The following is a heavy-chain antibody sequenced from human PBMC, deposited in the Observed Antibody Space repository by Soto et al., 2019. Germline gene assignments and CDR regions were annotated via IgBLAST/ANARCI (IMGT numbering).Heavy chain of an antibody. CDR1: GLNFSEYA. J-gene: IGHJ6*02. D-gene: IGHD3-3*01. Sequence: LRLSCAASGLNFSEYAMSWVRRSPGKGLEGVAAISGGGGSTYYADSVKGRFTISRDNSKNTLYLQMNSLRADDTAVYFCAKGFWSGFPYGMDVWGQGTTVTVSS. V-gene: IGHV3-23*01. CDR3: AKGFWSGFPYGMDV. CDR2: ISGGGGST.